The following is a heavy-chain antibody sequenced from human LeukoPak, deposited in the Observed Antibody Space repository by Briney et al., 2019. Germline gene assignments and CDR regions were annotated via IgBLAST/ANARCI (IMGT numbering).Heavy chain of an antibody. Sequence: GGSLRLSCVASGFTFTNYWMNWVRQAPGKGLEWVASIKQDGSQKSYVDSVKGRFTISRDNAKNSLSLQMDSLRGEDTAVYYCARNLPAADYWGQGTLVTVSS. J-gene: IGHJ4*02. CDR1: GFTFTNYW. V-gene: IGHV3-7*01. CDR2: IKQDGSQK. D-gene: IGHD2-2*01. CDR3: ARNLPAADY.